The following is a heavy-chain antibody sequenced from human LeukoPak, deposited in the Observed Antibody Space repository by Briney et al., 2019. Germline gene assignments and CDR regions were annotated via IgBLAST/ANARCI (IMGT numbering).Heavy chain of an antibody. CDR3: AKFRGYSGTNRYYFGY. J-gene: IGHJ4*02. D-gene: IGHD1-26*01. Sequence: PGASLRLSCAASGFTFSSYAMSWVRQAPGKGLEWVSAISGSGGSTYYADSMKGRFTISRDNSKNTLYLQMNSLRAEDTAVYYCAKFRGYSGTNRYYFGYWGQGTLVTVSS. CDR1: GFTFSSYA. CDR2: ISGSGGST. V-gene: IGHV3-23*01.